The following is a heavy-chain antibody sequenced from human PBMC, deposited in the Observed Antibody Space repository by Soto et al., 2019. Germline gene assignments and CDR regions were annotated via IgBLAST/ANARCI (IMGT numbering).Heavy chain of an antibody. V-gene: IGHV1-46*03. CDR1: GYRFTSYC. CDR2: INPNSGIT. CDR3: ARSRGAAAGINWFDP. D-gene: IGHD6-13*01. Sequence: ASVKVSCKASGYRFTSYCMHWVRQAPGQGLEWMGIINPNSGITNYAQNFQGRVTMTRDTSTSTVYMELSSLKSEDTAVYYCARSRGAAAGINWFDPWGQGTLVTVSS. J-gene: IGHJ5*02.